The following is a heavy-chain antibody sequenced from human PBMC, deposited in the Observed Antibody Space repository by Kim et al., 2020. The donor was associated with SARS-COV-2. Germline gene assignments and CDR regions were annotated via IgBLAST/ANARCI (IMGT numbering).Heavy chain of an antibody. Sequence: SETLSLTCAVYGGSFSGYYWSWIRQPPGKGREWIGEINHSGSTNYNPSLKSRVTISVDTSKNQFSLKLSSVTAADTAVYYCARSDSGTIPPLDYWGQGTLVTVSS. CDR1: GGSFSGYY. CDR3: ARSDSGTIPPLDY. D-gene: IGHD3-10*01. V-gene: IGHV4-34*01. J-gene: IGHJ4*02. CDR2: INHSGST.